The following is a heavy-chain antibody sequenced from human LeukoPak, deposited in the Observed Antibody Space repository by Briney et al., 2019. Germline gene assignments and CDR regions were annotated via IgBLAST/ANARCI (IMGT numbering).Heavy chain of an antibody. J-gene: IGHJ5*02. CDR1: GGSFSGYY. V-gene: IGHV4-34*01. CDR3: ARLGYCSSTSCPP. CDR2: INHSGST. D-gene: IGHD2-2*01. Sequence: SETLSLTCAVYGGSFSGYYWSWIRQPPGKGLEWIGEINHSGSTNYNPSLKSRVTISVDTSKNQFSLKRSSVTAADTAVYYCARLGYCSSTSCPPWGQGTLVTVSS.